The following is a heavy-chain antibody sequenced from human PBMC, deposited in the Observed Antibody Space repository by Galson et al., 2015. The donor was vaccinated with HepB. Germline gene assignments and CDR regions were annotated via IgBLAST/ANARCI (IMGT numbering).Heavy chain of an antibody. V-gene: IGHV1-46*01. CDR2: INPSGGST. J-gene: IGHJ4*02. CDR3: ARGNSARGWWLRFRQGGVDY. D-gene: IGHD5-12*01. CDR1: GFTFTSYY. Sequence: SVKVSCKASGFTFTSYYMHWVRQAPGQGLEWMGIINPSGGSTSYAQKFQGRVTMTRDTSTSTVYMELSSLRSEDTAVYYCARGNSARGWWLRFRQGGVDYWGQGTLVTVSS.